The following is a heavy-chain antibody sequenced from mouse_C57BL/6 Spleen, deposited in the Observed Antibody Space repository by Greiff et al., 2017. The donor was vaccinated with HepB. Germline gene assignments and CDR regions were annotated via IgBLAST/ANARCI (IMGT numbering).Heavy chain of an antibody. Sequence: EVKLVESGGGLVKPGGSLKLSCAASGFTFSSYAMSWVRQTPEKRLEWVATISDGGSYTYYPDNVKGRFTISRDNAKNNLYLQMSHLKSEDTAMYYCAREETGTSAWFAYWGQGTLVTVSA. D-gene: IGHD4-1*01. CDR3: AREETGTSAWFAY. V-gene: IGHV5-4*01. CDR1: GFTFSSYA. CDR2: ISDGGSYT. J-gene: IGHJ3*01.